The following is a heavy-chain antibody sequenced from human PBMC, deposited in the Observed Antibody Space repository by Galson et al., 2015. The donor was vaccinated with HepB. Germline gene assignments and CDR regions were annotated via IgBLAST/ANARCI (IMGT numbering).Heavy chain of an antibody. CDR1: GFTFSSHA. CDR2: INNDGGGA. Sequence: SLRLSCAASGFTFSSHAMNWVRQAPGKGLEWVSGINNDGGGAKHADSVKGRFSISRDNSRNTLYLQMNTLRVEDTAVYYCATRDWGLVLEGWGQGSLVTVSS. D-gene: IGHD2-21*01. J-gene: IGHJ4*02. V-gene: IGHV3-23*01. CDR3: ATRDWGLVLEG.